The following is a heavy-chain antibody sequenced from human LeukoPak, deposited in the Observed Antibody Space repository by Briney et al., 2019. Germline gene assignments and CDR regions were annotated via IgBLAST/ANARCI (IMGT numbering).Heavy chain of an antibody. Sequence: SETLSLTCAVYGGSFSGYYWSWIRQPPGKGLEWIGEINHSGSTNYNPSLKSRVTISVDTSKNQFTLKLSSVTAADTAVYYCARAGLGGNDYWGQGTLVTVSS. J-gene: IGHJ4*02. CDR2: INHSGST. CDR1: GGSFSGYY. V-gene: IGHV4-34*01. D-gene: IGHD3-3*01. CDR3: ARAGLGGNDY.